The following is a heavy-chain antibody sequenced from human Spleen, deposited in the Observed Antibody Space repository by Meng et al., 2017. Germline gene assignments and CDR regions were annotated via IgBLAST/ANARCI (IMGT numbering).Heavy chain of an antibody. D-gene: IGHD2-15*01. Sequence: GGSLRLSCVASGFTFNNYEMNWVRQAPGKGLEWLSYISSRGGTVHYADSVKGRFTISRDNTKNSLYLQMHSLRAEDTAVYYCAREYVVVVAATQGAYWFDPWGQGTLVTVSS. CDR2: ISSRGGTV. CDR1: GFTFNNYE. J-gene: IGHJ5*02. V-gene: IGHV3-48*03. CDR3: AREYVVVVAATQGAYWFDP.